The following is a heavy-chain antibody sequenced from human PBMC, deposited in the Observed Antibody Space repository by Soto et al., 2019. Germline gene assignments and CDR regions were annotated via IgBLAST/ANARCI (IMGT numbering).Heavy chain of an antibody. D-gene: IGHD5-12*01. J-gene: IGHJ4*02. CDR2: IGVSGSST. Sequence: PGGSLRLSCAASGFTFSSYAMSWVRQAPGQGLEWVSAIGVSGSSTYYADSVKGRFTISRDNSKNTLYLQMNSLRAEDTAVYYCANNPGSGSLHYFDYWRQGTRVTVSS. V-gene: IGHV3-23*01. CDR1: GFTFSSYA. CDR3: ANNPGSGSLHYFDY.